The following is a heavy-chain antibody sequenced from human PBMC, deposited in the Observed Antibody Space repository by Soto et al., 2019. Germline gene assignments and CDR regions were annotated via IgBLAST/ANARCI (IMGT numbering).Heavy chain of an antibody. CDR1: GGSFSGYY. D-gene: IGHD3-9*01. CDR2: INHSGST. CDR3: ARGGMDYDILTSYRQLNFNWFDP. V-gene: IGHV4-34*01. Sequence: QVQLQQWGAGLLKPSETLSLTCAVYGGSFSGYYWSWIRQPPGKGLEWIGEINHSGSTNYNPSLKSRVTISVDTSKKPCSLRLSSVTAADTAMYYCARGGMDYDILTSYRQLNFNWFDPWGQGTLVTVSS. J-gene: IGHJ5*02.